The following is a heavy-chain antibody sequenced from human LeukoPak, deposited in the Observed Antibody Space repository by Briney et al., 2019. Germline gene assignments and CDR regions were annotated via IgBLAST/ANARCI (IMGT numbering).Heavy chain of an antibody. J-gene: IGHJ4*02. V-gene: IGHV1-2*04. CDR3: AREYCTNGVCYTRLDY. D-gene: IGHD2-8*01. Sequence: GASVKVSCTASGYTFTGYYMHWVRQAPGQGLEWMGWINPNSGGTNYAQKFQGWVTMTRDTSISTAYMELSRLRSDDTAVCYCAREYCTNGVCYTRLDYWGQGTLVTVSS. CDR2: INPNSGGT. CDR1: GYTFTGYY.